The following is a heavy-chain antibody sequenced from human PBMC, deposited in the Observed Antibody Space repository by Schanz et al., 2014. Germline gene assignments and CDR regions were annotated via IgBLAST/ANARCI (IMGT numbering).Heavy chain of an antibody. CDR1: GFSFSVSW. D-gene: IGHD1-20*01. J-gene: IGHJ6*02. CDR3: ARRITGTHHNPYYHGMDV. CDR2: IKEDGSQK. V-gene: IGHV3-7*03. Sequence: PLVEFGGGLVQPGGSLRLSCEASGFSFSVSWMNWVRQAPGKGLEWVATIKEDGSQKYYLDSVKGRFTISRDNARNPLYLQMASLGAEDTAVYYCARRITGTHHNPYYHGMDVWGQGTTVTVSS.